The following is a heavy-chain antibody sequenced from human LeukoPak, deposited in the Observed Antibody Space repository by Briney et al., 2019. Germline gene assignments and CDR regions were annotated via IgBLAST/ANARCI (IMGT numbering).Heavy chain of an antibody. D-gene: IGHD2-2*01. V-gene: IGHV4-59*01. CDR3: ARENAGSCFSMKCLNWFDP. CDR1: GGSINNYY. Sequence: SETLSLTCTVSGGSINNYYWSWIRQPPGKGLEWIGYIYSSGSTKYNPSLKSRVTISVDTSKNQFSLRLSSVTAADTAVYYCARENAGSCFSMKCLNWFDPWGQGTRVTVSS. CDR2: IYSSGST. J-gene: IGHJ5*02.